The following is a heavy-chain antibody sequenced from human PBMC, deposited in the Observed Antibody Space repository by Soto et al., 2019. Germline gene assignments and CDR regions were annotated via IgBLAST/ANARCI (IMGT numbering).Heavy chain of an antibody. Sequence: QMQLQESGPGLVKPSETLSLICTVSSGSISSEQRWTWVRQPPGKGLEWLGEIHHSGSTNENPSLSRRVTMSVDKSKTRFCLTLQAVSAATTAVYFWARSFGSYAIEHWGQGTLVIVSS. V-gene: IGHV4-4*02. CDR1: SGSISSEQR. J-gene: IGHJ1*01. D-gene: IGHD6-19*01. CDR2: IHHSGST. CDR3: ARSFGSYAIEH.